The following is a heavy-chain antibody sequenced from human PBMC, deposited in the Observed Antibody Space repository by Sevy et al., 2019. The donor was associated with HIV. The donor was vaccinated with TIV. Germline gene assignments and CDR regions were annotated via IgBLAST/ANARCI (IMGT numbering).Heavy chain of an antibody. J-gene: IGHJ4*02. CDR1: GFTFSSYS. CDR3: ARQSNYYGNSGYYHYFDY. D-gene: IGHD3-22*01. CDR2: ISSSSNYI. V-gene: IGHV3-21*01. Sequence: GGSLRLSCAVSGFTFSSYSMNWVRQAPGKGLEWVSSISSSSNYIYYADSVKGRFTISRDNAKNSLYLQMNSLRAEDTAVYYCARQSNYYGNSGYYHYFDYWGQGTLVTVSS.